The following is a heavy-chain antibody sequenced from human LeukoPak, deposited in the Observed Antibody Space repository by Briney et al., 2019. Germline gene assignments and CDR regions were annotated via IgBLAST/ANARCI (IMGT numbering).Heavy chain of an antibody. CDR1: GFTFSSYE. J-gene: IGHJ4*02. CDR3: AKGGYFWGSYRPFDY. D-gene: IGHD3-16*02. Sequence: GGSLRLSCAASGFTFSSYEMNWVRQAPGKGLEWVSYISSSGSTIYYADSVKGRSTISRDNAKNTLYLQMNSLRAEDTAVYYCAKGGYFWGSYRPFDYWGQGTLVTVSS. CDR2: ISSSGSTI. V-gene: IGHV3-48*03.